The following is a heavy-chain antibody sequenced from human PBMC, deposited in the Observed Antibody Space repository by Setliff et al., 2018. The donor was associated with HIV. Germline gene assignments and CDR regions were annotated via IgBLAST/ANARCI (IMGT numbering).Heavy chain of an antibody. Sequence: LSLTCAVYGESFSTYFWNWIRQPPGKGLEWIGQINHSGNTNYNPSLKSRVTISMGTSRNQFSLKLRSVTAADTAAYYCATGLIMAPDYWGQGSLVTVSS. CDR2: INHSGNT. D-gene: IGHD2-8*01. CDR1: GESFSTYF. J-gene: IGHJ4*02. V-gene: IGHV4-34*01. CDR3: ATGLIMAPDY.